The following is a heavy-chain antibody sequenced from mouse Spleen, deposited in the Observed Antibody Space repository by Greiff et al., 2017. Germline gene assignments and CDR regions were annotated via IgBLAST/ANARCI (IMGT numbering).Heavy chain of an antibody. CDR1: GYTFTSYW. J-gene: IGHJ4*01. CDR2: IYPSDSET. CDR3: ARWAYGNYVGGAMDY. D-gene: IGHD2-10*02. V-gene: IGHV1-61*01. Sequence: QVQLKQPGAELVRPGSSVKLSCKASGYTFTSYWMDWVKQRPGQGLEWIGNIYPSDSETHYNQKFKDKATLTVDKSSSTAYMQLSSLTSEDSAVYYCARWAYGNYVGGAMDYWGQGTSVTVSS.